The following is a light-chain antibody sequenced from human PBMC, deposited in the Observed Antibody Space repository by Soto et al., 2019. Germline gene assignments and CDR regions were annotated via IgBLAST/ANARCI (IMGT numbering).Light chain of an antibody. CDR2: GAS. V-gene: IGKV3-20*01. CDR3: QQYGTSLPVT. CDR1: QSLTNDY. Sequence: EIMLTQSPAALSLSPGERATLSCRAIQSLTNDYLAWYQQKPGQAPRLLIFGASSRATGIPDRFSGSGSGTDFTLPISRLEPEDFAVYYCQQYGTSLPVTFGQGTRLEIK. J-gene: IGKJ5*01.